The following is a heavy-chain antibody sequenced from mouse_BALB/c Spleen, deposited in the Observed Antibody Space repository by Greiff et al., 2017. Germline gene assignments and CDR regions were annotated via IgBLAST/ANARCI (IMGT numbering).Heavy chain of an antibody. D-gene: IGHD1-1*01. J-gene: IGHJ4*01. CDR1: GYTFTDYA. CDR3: ASGYYYGSSPYAMDY. V-gene: IGHV1-67*01. CDR2: ISTYYGNT. Sequence: QVQLQQSGPELVRPGVSVKISCKGSGYTFTDYAMHWVKRSHAKSLEWIGVISTYYGNTNYNQKFKGKATMTVDKSSSTAYMELARLTSEDSAIYYCASGYYYGSSPYAMDYWGQGTSVTVSS.